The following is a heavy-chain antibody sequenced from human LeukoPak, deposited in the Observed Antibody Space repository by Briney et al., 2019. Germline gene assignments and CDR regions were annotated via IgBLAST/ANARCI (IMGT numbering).Heavy chain of an antibody. CDR2: TYYRSKWNN. V-gene: IGHV6-1*01. J-gene: IGHJ2*01. CDR1: GDSVSINSAA. Sequence: SQTLSLTSAISGDSVSINSAAWSWLRQSPSRGLEWLGRTYYRSKWNNNYAISVKSRITINPDTSKNQFSLQLNSVTPEDTGVYYCARARGYFDLWGGGTLVTVSS. D-gene: IGHD3-10*01. CDR3: ARARGYFDL.